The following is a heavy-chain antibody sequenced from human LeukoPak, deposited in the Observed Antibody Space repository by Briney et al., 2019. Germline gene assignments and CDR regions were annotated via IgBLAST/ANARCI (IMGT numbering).Heavy chain of an antibody. D-gene: IGHD2-2*01. CDR2: VYYSETT. V-gene: IGHV4-59*08. Sequence: SETLSLTCTVSGGSISSNYWTWIRQPPGKGLEWIGYVYYSETTNYNPSLKSRVTISLDTSKNQFSLKLSSVTAADTAVYYCARQVPYTSRPDYWGQGTLVTVSS. CDR1: GGSISSNY. J-gene: IGHJ4*02. CDR3: ARQVPYTSRPDY.